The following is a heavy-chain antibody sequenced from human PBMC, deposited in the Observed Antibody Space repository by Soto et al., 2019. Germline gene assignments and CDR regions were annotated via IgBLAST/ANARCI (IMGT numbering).Heavy chain of an antibody. V-gene: IGHV3-33*08. CDR3: AREMPLDYYDSSGYPGNFDY. J-gene: IGHJ4*02. D-gene: IGHD3-22*01. Sequence: GGSLRLSCAASGFTFSSYGMHWVRQAPGKGLEWVAVIWYDGSNKYYADSVKGRFTISRDNSKNTLYLQMNSLRAEDTAVYYCAREMPLDYYDSSGYPGNFDYWGQGTLVTVSS. CDR1: GFTFSSYG. CDR2: IWYDGSNK.